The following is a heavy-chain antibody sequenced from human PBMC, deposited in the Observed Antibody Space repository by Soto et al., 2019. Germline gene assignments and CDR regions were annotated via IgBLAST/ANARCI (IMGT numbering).Heavy chain of an antibody. D-gene: IGHD1-7*01. CDR1: GYTFSTYG. CDR3: ARGVYNWNYVLDY. J-gene: IGHJ4*02. Sequence: ASVKVSCKASGYTFSTYGMHWVRQAPGQSLEWMGWLNGGTGQTRYSQRFQGRVTITRDTSASTAYMELSSLRSEDTAVYYCARGVYNWNYVLDYWGQGTLVTVSS. CDR2: LNGGTGQT. V-gene: IGHV1-3*01.